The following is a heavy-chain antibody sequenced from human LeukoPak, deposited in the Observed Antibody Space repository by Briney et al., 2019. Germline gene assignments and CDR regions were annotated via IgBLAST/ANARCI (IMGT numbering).Heavy chain of an antibody. CDR2: ISSNGGST. J-gene: IGHJ4*02. V-gene: IGHV3-64*01. CDR3: AREYGGDGYKAEYYFDY. CDR1: GFTFSSYA. D-gene: IGHD5-24*01. Sequence: GGSLRLSCAASGFTFSSYAMHWVRQAPGKGLEYVSAISSNGGSTYYANSVKGRFTISRDNSKNTLYLQTGSLRAEDMAVYYCAREYGGDGYKAEYYFDYWGQGTLVTVSS.